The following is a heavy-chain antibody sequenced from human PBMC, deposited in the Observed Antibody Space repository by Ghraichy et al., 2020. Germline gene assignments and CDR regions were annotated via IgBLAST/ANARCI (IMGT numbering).Heavy chain of an antibody. V-gene: IGHV3-21*01. CDR1: GFTFSSYS. D-gene: IGHD6-13*01. CDR2: ISSSSYI. J-gene: IGHJ6*02. CDR3: ARPGSSWTYYYGMDV. Sequence: GGSLRLSCAASGFTFSSYSMNWVRQAPGKGLEWVSSISSSSYIYYADSVKGRFTISRDNAKNSLYLQMNSLRAEDTAVYYCARPGSSWTYYYGMDVWGQGTTVTVSS.